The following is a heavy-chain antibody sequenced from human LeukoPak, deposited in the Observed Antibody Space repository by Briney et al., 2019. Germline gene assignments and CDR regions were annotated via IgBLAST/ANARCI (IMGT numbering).Heavy chain of an antibody. J-gene: IGHJ3*02. CDR2: IYYSGST. CDR3: AREIRIVGAFYAFDI. Sequence: SETLSLTCTVSGGSISSYYWSWIRQPPGKGLEWIGYIYYSGSTNYNPSLKSRVTISVDTSKNQFSLKLSSVTAADTAVYYCAREIRIVGAFYAFDIWGQGTMVTVS. D-gene: IGHD1-26*01. V-gene: IGHV4-59*01. CDR1: GGSISSYY.